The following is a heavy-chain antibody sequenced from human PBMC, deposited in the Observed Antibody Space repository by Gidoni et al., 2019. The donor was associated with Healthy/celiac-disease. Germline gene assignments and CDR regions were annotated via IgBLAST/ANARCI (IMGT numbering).Heavy chain of an antibody. V-gene: IGHV1-69*01. CDR2: IIPIFGTA. Sequence: QVQLVQSGAEVKKPGSSVKVSCKASGGPFTPHAISWVRQAPGQGLEWMGGIIPIFGTANYAEKFQDRVTITADESTSTTYMELSSLRSEDTAVFYCARSSVRQLGSGSYYGSWGQGTLVSVSS. D-gene: IGHD3-10*01. J-gene: IGHJ5*02. CDR3: ARSSVRQLGSGSYYGS. CDR1: GGPFTPHA.